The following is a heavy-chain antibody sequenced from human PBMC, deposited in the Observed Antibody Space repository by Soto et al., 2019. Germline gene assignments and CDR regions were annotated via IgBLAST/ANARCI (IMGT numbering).Heavy chain of an antibody. CDR1: GYTFTGYY. CDR3: ARAKKGYYDSSVYRYYYYYCGMDV. J-gene: IGHJ6*04. CDR2: INPNSGGT. V-gene: IGHV1-2*04. Sequence: ASVKVSCKASGYTFTGYYMHWVRQAPGQGLEWMGWINPNSGGTNYAQKFQGWVTMTRDTSISTAYMELSRLRSDDTAVYYCARAKKGYYDSSVYRYYYYYCGMDVWGKGPTVTVPS. D-gene: IGHD3-22*01.